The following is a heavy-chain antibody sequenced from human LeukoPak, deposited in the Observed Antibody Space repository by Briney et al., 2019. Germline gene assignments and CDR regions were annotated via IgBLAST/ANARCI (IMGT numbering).Heavy chain of an antibody. V-gene: IGHV3-21*01. CDR2: ISSSSSYI. Sequence: ETLSLTCTVSGGSISSYYWSWVRQAPGKGLEWVSSISSSSSYIYYADSVKGRFTISRDNAKNSLYLQMNSLRAEDTAVYYCAREYSSSSNHFGYWGQGTLVTVSS. CDR1: GGSISSYY. D-gene: IGHD6-6*01. J-gene: IGHJ4*02. CDR3: AREYSSSSNHFGY.